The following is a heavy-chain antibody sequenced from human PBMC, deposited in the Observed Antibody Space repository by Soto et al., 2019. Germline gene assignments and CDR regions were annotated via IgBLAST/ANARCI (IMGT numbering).Heavy chain of an antibody. CDR1: GFTFSSYG. Sequence: GGSLRLSCAASGFTFSSYGMHWVRQAPGKGLEWVAVISYDGSNKYYADFVKGRFTISRDNSKNTLYLQMNSLRAEDTAVYYCAKDQGRGGYSYGYFSPYFDYWGQGTLVTVSS. CDR3: AKDQGRGGYSYGYFSPYFDY. J-gene: IGHJ4*02. D-gene: IGHD5-18*01. V-gene: IGHV3-30*18. CDR2: ISYDGSNK.